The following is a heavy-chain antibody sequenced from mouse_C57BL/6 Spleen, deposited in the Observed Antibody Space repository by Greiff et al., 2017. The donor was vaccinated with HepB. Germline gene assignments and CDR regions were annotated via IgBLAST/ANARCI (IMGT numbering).Heavy chain of an antibody. Sequence: QVQLQQPGPELVKPGASVKISCKASGYAFSSSWMNWVKQRPGKGLEWIGRIYPGDGDTNYNGKFKGKATLTADKSSSTAYMQLSSLTSEDSAVYFCARSGDGYSYYYAMDYWGQGTSVTVSS. J-gene: IGHJ4*01. CDR2: IYPGDGDT. CDR1: GYAFSSSW. CDR3: ARSGDGYSYYYAMDY. D-gene: IGHD2-3*01. V-gene: IGHV1-82*01.